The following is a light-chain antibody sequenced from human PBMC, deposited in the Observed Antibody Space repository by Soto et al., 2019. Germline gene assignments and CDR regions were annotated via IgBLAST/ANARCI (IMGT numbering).Light chain of an antibody. J-gene: IGLJ1*01. CDR3: SSFAGTSPYV. V-gene: IGLV2-23*01. CDR2: DGS. Sequence: QSALTQPASVSGSPGQSITISCTGTSSDVGSYNLVSWYQQHPGKAPKLIIYDGSKRPSGVSNRFSGSKSGNTASLTISGHDDEDEAYYYCSSFAGTSPYVFGTGTKVTVL. CDR1: SSDVGSYNL.